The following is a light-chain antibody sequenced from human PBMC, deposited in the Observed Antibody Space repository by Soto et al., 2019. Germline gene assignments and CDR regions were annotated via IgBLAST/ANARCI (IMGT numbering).Light chain of an antibody. CDR2: DAS. CDR3: QQRSNWIT. Sequence: DIVLTQSPATLSLSPGERATLSCWASQSVSTYLAWYQQKPGQAPRLLIYDASSRATGIPARFSGSGSGTEFTLTIRSVEPEDFAVSYCQQRSNWITFGKGTRLEIK. CDR1: QSVSTY. J-gene: IGKJ5*01. V-gene: IGKV3-11*01.